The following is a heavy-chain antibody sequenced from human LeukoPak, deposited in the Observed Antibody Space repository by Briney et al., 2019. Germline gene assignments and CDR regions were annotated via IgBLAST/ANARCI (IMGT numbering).Heavy chain of an antibody. Sequence: GGSLRLSCAASGFTFSTYAMGWVRQAPGKGLEWVSSIKGGGGDPFYADSVKGRFTISRDNSKNTLFLQLHSLRAEDSAAYCCAKGGHDFNPFYRWGQGTPVTVSA. J-gene: IGHJ4*03. V-gene: IGHV3-23*01. D-gene: IGHD1-14*01. CDR1: GFTFSTYA. CDR3: AKGGHDFNPFYR. CDR2: IKGGGGDP.